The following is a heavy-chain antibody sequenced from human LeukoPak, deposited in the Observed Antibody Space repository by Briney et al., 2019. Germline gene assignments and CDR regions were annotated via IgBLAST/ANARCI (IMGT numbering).Heavy chain of an antibody. D-gene: IGHD6-6*01. CDR3: ARLAARLSFDY. CDR2: IYYSGST. CDR1: GGSISSYY. Sequence: TASETLSLTCTVSGGSISSYYWSWIRQPPGKGLEWIGYIYYSGSTNYNPSLKSRVTISVDTSKNQFSLKLSSVTAADTAVYYCARLAARLSFDYWGQGTLVTVSS. J-gene: IGHJ4*02. V-gene: IGHV4-59*08.